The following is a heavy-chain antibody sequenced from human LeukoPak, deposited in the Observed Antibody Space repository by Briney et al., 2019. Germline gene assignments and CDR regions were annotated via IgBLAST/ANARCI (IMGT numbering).Heavy chain of an antibody. Sequence: ASVKVSCKASGYTFTSYYMHWVRQAPGQGLEWMAIFNPSGGRISYAQKFQGRVTMTRDTSTSTVYMELSSLRSEDTAVYYCARDPRPSYDSSGYYYPGDYWGQGTLVTVSS. D-gene: IGHD3-22*01. CDR1: GYTFTSYY. J-gene: IGHJ4*02. CDR3: ARDPRPSYDSSGYYYPGDY. V-gene: IGHV1-46*01. CDR2: FNPSGGRI.